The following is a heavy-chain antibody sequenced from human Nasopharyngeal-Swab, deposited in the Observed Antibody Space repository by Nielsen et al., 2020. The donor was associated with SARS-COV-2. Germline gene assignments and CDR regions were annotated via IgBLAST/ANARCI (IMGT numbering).Heavy chain of an antibody. Sequence: ASVKVSCKASGYTFTSYGISWVRQAPGQGLEWMGWISAYNGNTNYAQKLQGRVTMTTDTSTSTAYMELRSLRSDDTAVHYCARERDGDIVVVPAAMRYYYYGMDVWGQGTTVTVSS. V-gene: IGHV1-18*01. CDR2: ISAYNGNT. CDR1: GYTFTSYG. J-gene: IGHJ6*02. D-gene: IGHD2-2*01. CDR3: ARERDGDIVVVPAAMRYYYYGMDV.